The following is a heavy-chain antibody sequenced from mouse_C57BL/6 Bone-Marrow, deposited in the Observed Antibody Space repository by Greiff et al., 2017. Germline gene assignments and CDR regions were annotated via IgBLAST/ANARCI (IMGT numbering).Heavy chain of an antibody. Sequence: VQLQQSGAELVKPGASVKMSCKASGYTFTTYPIEWMKQNHGKSLEWIGNFHPYNDDTTYNEKFKGKATLTVEKSSSAVYLELSRLTSDDSAVYYCARFYLYGGYFDVWGTGTTVTVSS. CDR3: ARFYLYGGYFDV. D-gene: IGHD1-1*01. V-gene: IGHV1-47*01. CDR1: GYTFTTYP. CDR2: FHPYNDDT. J-gene: IGHJ1*03.